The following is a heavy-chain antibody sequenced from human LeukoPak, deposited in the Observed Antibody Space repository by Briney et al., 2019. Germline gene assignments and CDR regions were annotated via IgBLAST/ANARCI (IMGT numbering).Heavy chain of an antibody. D-gene: IGHD6-19*01. Sequence: PSETLSLTCTVSGGSISSPHYYWDWIRQPPGKGLEWIGNIYYSGSTYYNPSLKSRVTISVDTSKNQFSLKLSSVTAADTAVYYCAGTDPGIAVAGNFDYWGQGTLVTVSS. V-gene: IGHV4-39*07. CDR2: IYYSGST. CDR3: AGTDPGIAVAGNFDY. CDR1: GGSISSPHYY. J-gene: IGHJ4*02.